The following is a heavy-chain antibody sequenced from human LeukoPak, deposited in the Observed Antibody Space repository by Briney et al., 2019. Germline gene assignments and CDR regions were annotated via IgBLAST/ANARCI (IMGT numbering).Heavy chain of an antibody. V-gene: IGHV3-33*01. CDR1: GFTFSSYG. CDR2: IWYDGSNK. J-gene: IGHJ4*02. Sequence: GGSLRLSCAASGFTFSSYGMHWVRQAPGKGLEWVAVIWYDGSNKYYADSVKGRFTISRDNSKNTLYLQMNSLRAEDTAVYYCARDDYVWGSYNDYWGQGTLVTVSS. CDR3: ARDDYVWGSYNDY. D-gene: IGHD3-16*01.